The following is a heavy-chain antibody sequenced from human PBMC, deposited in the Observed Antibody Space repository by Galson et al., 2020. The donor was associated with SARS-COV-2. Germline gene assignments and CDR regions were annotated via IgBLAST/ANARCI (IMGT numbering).Heavy chain of an antibody. J-gene: IGHJ4*02. CDR2: IYYSGST. V-gene: IGHV4-31*03. D-gene: IGHD3-3*01. CDR3: ARIQRDTIFGVVIALDY. CDR1: GGSISSGGYY. Sequence: SETLSLTCTVSGGSISSGGYYWSWIRQHPGKGLEWIGYIYYSGSTYYNPSLKSRVTISVDTSKNQFSLKLSSVTAADTAVYYCARIQRDTIFGVVIALDYWGQGTLVTVSS.